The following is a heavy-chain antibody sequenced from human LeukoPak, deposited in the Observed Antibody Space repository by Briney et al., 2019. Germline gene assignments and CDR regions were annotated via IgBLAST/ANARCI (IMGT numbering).Heavy chain of an antibody. CDR3: ARVCADRIYFDY. Sequence: SETLSLTCAVYGGSFSGYYWSWIRQPPGKGLEWIGEINHSGSTNYNPSLKSRVTISVDTSKNQFSLKLSSVTAAHTAVYYCARVCADRIYFDYRGQPTMATDPS. CDR2: INHSGST. CDR1: GGSFSGYY. J-gene: IGHJ4*02. V-gene: IGHV4-34*01.